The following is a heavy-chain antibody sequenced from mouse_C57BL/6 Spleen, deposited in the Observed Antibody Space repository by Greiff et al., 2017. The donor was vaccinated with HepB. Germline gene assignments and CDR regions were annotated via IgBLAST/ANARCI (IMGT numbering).Heavy chain of an antibody. CDR2: ISDGGSYT. J-gene: IGHJ1*03. CDR3: ARPGKGWYFDV. Sequence: EVKLMESGGGLVKPGGSLKLSCAASGFTFSSYAMSWVRQTPEKRLEWVATISDGGSYTYYPDNVKGRFTISRDNAKNNLYLQMSHLKSEDTAMYYCARPGKGWYFDVWGTGTTVTVSS. CDR1: GFTFSSYA. D-gene: IGHD4-1*01. V-gene: IGHV5-4*03.